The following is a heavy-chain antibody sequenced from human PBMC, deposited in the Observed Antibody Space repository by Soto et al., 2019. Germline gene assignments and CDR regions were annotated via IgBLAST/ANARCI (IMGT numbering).Heavy chain of an antibody. CDR1: GASISSDY. J-gene: IGHJ4*02. CDR2: IHYSGIT. CDR3: ARDGTHYYDSSGLRY. Sequence: QVQLQESGPGLVKPSETLSLTCTVSGASISSDYWSWIRQSPGKGLEWIGYIHYSGITNYNPSLKPRVTISIDTSTNQFSLKLSSVTAADTAVSYCARDGTHYYDSSGLRYWGQGTLVTVSS. V-gene: IGHV4-59*01. D-gene: IGHD3-22*01.